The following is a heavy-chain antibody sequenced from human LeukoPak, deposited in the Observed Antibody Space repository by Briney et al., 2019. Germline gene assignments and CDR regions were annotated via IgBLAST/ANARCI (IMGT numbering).Heavy chain of an antibody. D-gene: IGHD6-19*01. Sequence: SETLSLTCTVSGGSISSSYWSWIRQPPGKGLEWIGYIYYSGSTNYNPSFKSRVAISVDTSKNQFSLKLSSVTAADTAVYYCATWGIVVAGTFDYWGQGTLVTVST. CDR2: IYYSGST. V-gene: IGHV4-59*08. CDR3: ATWGIVVAGTFDY. J-gene: IGHJ4*02. CDR1: GGSISSSY.